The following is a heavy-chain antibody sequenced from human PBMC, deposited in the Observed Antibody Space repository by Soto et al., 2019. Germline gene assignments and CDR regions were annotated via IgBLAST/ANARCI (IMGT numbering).Heavy chain of an antibody. CDR1: GYTFTDYD. V-gene: IGHV1-8*01. Sequence: QVQVVQSRAEVKKPGASVKVSCKTSGYTFTDYDINWIRQAPGQGLAWMGWVSPDSGNAGYAPQFQGRVSMTSDTSIRTVYMELSSRRAEDTAVYWGEVTTGYWGQGTMVTVSS. CDR2: VSPDSGNA. J-gene: IGHJ4*02. CDR3: EVTTGY. D-gene: IGHD2-21*02.